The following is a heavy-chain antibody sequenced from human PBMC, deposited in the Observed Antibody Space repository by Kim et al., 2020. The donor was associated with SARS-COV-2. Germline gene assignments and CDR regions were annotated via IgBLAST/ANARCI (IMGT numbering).Heavy chain of an antibody. Sequence: GGSLRLSCAASGFTVSSNYMSWVRQAPGKGLEGVSVIYSGGSTYYADSVKGRFTISRDNSKNTLYLQMNSLRAEDTAVYYCARDSKPYCSGGSCYRYYYMDVWGKGTTVTVSS. CDR1: GFTVSSNY. CDR3: ARDSKPYCSGGSCYRYYYMDV. CDR2: IYSGGST. D-gene: IGHD2-15*01. V-gene: IGHV3-66*01. J-gene: IGHJ6*03.